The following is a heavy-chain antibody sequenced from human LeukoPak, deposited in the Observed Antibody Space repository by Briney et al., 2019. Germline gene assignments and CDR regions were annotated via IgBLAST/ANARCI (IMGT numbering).Heavy chain of an antibody. CDR3: ARADVLGGGDAFDI. D-gene: IGHD3-3*02. Sequence: GGSLRLSCAASGFTFSSYWMSWVRQAPGKGLEWVANIKQDGSEKYYVDSVKGRFTISRDNAKNSLYLQMNSLRAEDTAVYYCARADVLGGGDAFDIWGQGTMVTVPS. V-gene: IGHV3-7*01. J-gene: IGHJ3*02. CDR1: GFTFSSYW. CDR2: IKQDGSEK.